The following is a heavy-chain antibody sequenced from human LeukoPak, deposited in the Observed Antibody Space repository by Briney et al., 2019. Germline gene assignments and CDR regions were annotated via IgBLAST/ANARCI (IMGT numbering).Heavy chain of an antibody. V-gene: IGHV3-23*01. CDR3: ARGYCSSTSCYQDY. Sequence: GGSLRLSCVASGFTFSTYAMSWVRQAPGKGLEWVSATSGSGVSTYYADSVKGRFTISRDNSKNTLYLQMNSLRAEDTAVYYCARGYCSSTSCYQDYWGQGTLVTVSS. CDR2: TSGSGVST. CDR1: GFTFSTYA. D-gene: IGHD2-2*01. J-gene: IGHJ4*02.